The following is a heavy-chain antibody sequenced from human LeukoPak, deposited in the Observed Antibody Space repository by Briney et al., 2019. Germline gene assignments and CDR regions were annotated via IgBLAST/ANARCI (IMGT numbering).Heavy chain of an antibody. J-gene: IGHJ4*02. CDR1: GFSFNAYA. V-gene: IGHV3-30*19. CDR3: ARGAIIAAAGFYYFDY. D-gene: IGHD6-13*01. CDR2: ISYDGSNK. Sequence: GGSLRLSCAASGFSFNAYAMHWVRQAPGKGLEWVAVISYDGSNKYYADSVKGRFTISRDNSKNTLYLQMNSLRAEDTAVYYCARGAIIAAAGFYYFDYWGQGTLVTVSS.